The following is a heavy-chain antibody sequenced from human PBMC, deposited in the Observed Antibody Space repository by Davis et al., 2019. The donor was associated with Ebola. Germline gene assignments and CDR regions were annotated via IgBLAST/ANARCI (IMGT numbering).Heavy chain of an antibody. CDR1: GYTFTSYA. J-gene: IGHJ5*02. Sequence: ASVKVSCKASGYTFTSYAMNWVRQAPGQGLEWMGWINTNTGNPTYAQGFTGRFVFSLDTSVSTAYLQISSLKAEDTAVYYCARGPLREVLLWFGELSIDPWGQGTLVTVSS. CDR2: INTNTGNP. V-gene: IGHV7-4-1*02. D-gene: IGHD3-10*01. CDR3: ARGPLREVLLWFGELSIDP.